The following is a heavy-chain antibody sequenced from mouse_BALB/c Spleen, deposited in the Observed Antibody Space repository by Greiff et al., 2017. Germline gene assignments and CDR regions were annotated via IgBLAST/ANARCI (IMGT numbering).Heavy chain of an antibody. V-gene: IGHV5-12-1*01. CDR2: ISSGGGST. D-gene: IGHD1-2*01. CDR1: GFAFSSYD. CDR3: ASFITTAYAMDY. J-gene: IGHJ4*01. Sequence: VMLVESGGGLVKPGGSLKLSCAASGFAFSSYDMSWVRQTPEKRLEWVAYISSGGGSTYYPDTVKGRFTISRDNAKNTLYLQMSSLKSEDTAMYYCASFITTAYAMDYWGQGTSVTVSS.